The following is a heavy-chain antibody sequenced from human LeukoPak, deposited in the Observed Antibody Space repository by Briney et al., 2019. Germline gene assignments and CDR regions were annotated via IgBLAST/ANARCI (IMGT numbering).Heavy chain of an antibody. D-gene: IGHD3-22*01. Sequence: ASVKVSCKASGYTFTSYVITWVRQAPGQGLEWMGWISAYNGNTNYAHKLQGRVTMTTDTSTSTAYMEMRSLRSDDTAVYYCARNSFYYDSGGRLYQFDYWGQGTLVTVSS. CDR2: ISAYNGNT. J-gene: IGHJ4*02. V-gene: IGHV1-18*01. CDR3: ARNSFYYDSGGRLYQFDY. CDR1: GYTFTSYV.